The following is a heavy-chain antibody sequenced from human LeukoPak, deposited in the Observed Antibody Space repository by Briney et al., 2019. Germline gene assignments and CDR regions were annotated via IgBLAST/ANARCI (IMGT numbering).Heavy chain of an antibody. Sequence: SETLSLTCTVSGGSISSGDYYWSWLRQPPGKGLEWIGYIYYSGSTYYNPSLKSRVTISVDTSKNQFSLKLSSVTAADTAVYYCARGNSTHYDFWSGSVDPWGQGTLVTVSS. CDR2: IYYSGST. V-gene: IGHV4-30-4*08. D-gene: IGHD3-3*01. CDR1: GGSISSGDYY. J-gene: IGHJ5*02. CDR3: ARGNSTHYDFWSGSVDP.